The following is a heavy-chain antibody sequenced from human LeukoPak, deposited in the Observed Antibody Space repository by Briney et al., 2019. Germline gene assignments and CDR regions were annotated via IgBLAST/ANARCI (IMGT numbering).Heavy chain of an antibody. CDR3: ARDRLSFSSSINWFDP. CDR2: INAGNGNT. D-gene: IGHD6-13*01. CDR1: GYTFTSYA. Sequence: ASVKVSCKASGYTFTSYAMHWVRQAPGQRLEWMGWINAGNGNTKYSQKFQGRVTIIRDTSASTAYMELSSLRSEDTAVYYCARDRLSFSSSINWFDPWGQGTLVTVSS. J-gene: IGHJ5*02. V-gene: IGHV1-3*01.